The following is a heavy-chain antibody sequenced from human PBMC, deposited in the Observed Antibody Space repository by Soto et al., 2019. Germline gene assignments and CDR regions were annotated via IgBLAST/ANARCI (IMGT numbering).Heavy chain of an antibody. J-gene: IGHJ6*02. CDR3: AKDIDSDLDQYYYYYYGMDV. D-gene: IGHD1-1*01. CDR2: ISYDGSNK. CDR1: GFTFSSYG. V-gene: IGHV3-30*18. Sequence: GGSLRLSCAASGFTFSSYGMHWVRQAPGKGLEWVAVISYDGSNKYYADSVKGRFTISRDNSKNTLYLQMNSLRAEDTAVYYCAKDIDSDLDQYYYYYYGMDVWGQGTTVTVSS.